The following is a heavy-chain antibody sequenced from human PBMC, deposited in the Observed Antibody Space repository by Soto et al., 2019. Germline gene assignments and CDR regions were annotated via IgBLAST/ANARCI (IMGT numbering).Heavy chain of an antibody. CDR1: GFTFGDRY. Sequence: QGQLVESAGDLVRPGGSLKLSCAASGFTFGDRYMSWIRQAPGKGLEWVSYVSSSGFTIYYADSVKGRFTISRDNAKNSLYLQMNSLRAEDTAVYYCARNTKSAAGADYYGLDVWGHGTTVIVSS. CDR3: ARNTKSAAGADYYGLDV. D-gene: IGHD4-17*01. J-gene: IGHJ6*02. CDR2: VSSSGFTI. V-gene: IGHV3-11*01.